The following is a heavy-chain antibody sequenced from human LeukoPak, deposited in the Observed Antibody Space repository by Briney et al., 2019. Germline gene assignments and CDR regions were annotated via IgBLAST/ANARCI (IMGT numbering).Heavy chain of an antibody. V-gene: IGHV5-51*01. CDR1: GSIFTSYW. J-gene: IGHJ4*02. CDR3: ARSGGGSPQDC. D-gene: IGHD1-26*01. Sequence: GESLEISSKGAGSIFTSYWIGWGRQVPGKGVEWMGIIYPGDSDTRYSPSFQGQVTISADKSISTAYLQWSSLKASDTAMYYCARSGGGSPQDCWGQGTLVAVSS. CDR2: IYPGDSDT.